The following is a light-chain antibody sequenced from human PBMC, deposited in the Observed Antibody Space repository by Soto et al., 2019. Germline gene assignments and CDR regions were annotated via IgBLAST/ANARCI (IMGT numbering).Light chain of an antibody. Sequence: EIVLTQSPGTLSLSPGERATLSCRASQSVSSSYLAWYQQKPGQTPKLLIYGASNRATGIPDRFSGSGSGTDDTLNSSRLGPEDFAVYYCQQFGNSPYTFGQGTKLEIK. V-gene: IGKV3-20*01. CDR3: QQFGNSPYT. CDR2: GAS. CDR1: QSVSSSY. J-gene: IGKJ2*01.